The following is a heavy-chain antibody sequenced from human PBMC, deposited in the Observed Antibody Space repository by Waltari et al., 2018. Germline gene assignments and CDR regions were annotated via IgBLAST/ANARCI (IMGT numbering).Heavy chain of an antibody. D-gene: IGHD1-26*01. CDR3: AXRGGSGSYYXFXX. CDR2: INAGXGNT. V-gene: IGHV1-3*01. CDR1: GYTFTSYA. J-gene: IGHJ4*02. Sequence: QVQLVQSGAEVXKPGASVKVSCKASGYTFTSYALHWVRQAPGQRLEWMGWINAGXGNTKYSQKXQGRXTIXRXTXASTAYMELSSLRSEDTAVYYCAXRGGSGSYYXFXXWGQGTXVTVXS.